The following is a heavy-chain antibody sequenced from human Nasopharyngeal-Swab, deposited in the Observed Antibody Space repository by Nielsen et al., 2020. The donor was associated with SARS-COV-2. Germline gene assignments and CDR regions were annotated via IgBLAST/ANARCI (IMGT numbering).Heavy chain of an antibody. CDR3: ARDQDVVVPAAIDYYYYGMDV. J-gene: IGHJ6*02. CDR2: ISSSGSTI. Sequence: WICQPPGKGLEWVSYISSSGSTIYYADSVKGRFTISRDNAKNSLYLQMNSLRAEDTAVYYCARDQDVVVPAAIDYYYYGMDVWGQGTTVTVSS. V-gene: IGHV3-11*04. D-gene: IGHD2-2*01.